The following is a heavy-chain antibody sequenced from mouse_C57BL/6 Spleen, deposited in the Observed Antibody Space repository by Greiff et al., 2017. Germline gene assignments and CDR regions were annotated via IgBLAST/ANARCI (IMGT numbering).Heavy chain of an antibody. J-gene: IGHJ2*01. D-gene: IGHD2-10*01. Sequence: VQLQQSGPELVKPGASVTMSCKASGYTFTDYDMHWVKQSHGKSLEWIGYINPNNGGTSYNQKFKGKATMTVNKSSSAAYIELRSLTSEDSAVYYCARSFYGNFDYWGQGTTLTVSS. CDR1: GYTFTDYD. CDR3: ARSFYGNFDY. CDR2: INPNNGGT. V-gene: IGHV1-22*01.